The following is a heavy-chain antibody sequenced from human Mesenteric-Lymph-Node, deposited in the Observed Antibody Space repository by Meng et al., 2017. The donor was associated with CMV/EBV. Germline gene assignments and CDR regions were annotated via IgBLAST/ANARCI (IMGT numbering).Heavy chain of an antibody. Sequence: GGSLRLSCAASGFTFSSYGMHWVRQAPGKGLEWVALILNDGSSKYYADSVKGRFTISRDNSKNTLYLQMNSLRAEDTAVYYCARAPGTSGSWYYFDYWGQGTLVTVSS. D-gene: IGHD6-13*01. CDR2: ILNDGSSK. CDR1: GFTFSSYG. J-gene: IGHJ4*02. CDR3: ARAPGTSGSWYYFDY. V-gene: IGHV3-30*19.